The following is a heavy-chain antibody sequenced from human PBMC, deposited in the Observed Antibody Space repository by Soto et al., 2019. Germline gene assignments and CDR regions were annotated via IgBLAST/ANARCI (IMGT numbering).Heavy chain of an antibody. Sequence: ASVKVSCKASGYTFTSYGISWVRQAPGQGLEWMGWISAYNGNTNYAQKLQGRVTMTTDTSTSTAYMELRSLRSDDTAVYYCARISGYYDSSGYSNAAFDIWGQGTMVTV. J-gene: IGHJ3*02. CDR2: ISAYNGNT. CDR1: GYTFTSYG. D-gene: IGHD3-22*01. CDR3: ARISGYYDSSGYSNAAFDI. V-gene: IGHV1-18*04.